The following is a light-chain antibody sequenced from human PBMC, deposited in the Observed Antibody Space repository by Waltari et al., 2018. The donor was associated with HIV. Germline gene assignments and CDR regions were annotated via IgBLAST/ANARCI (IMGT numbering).Light chain of an antibody. CDR3: SSYTSSSTRV. V-gene: IGLV2-14*01. J-gene: IGLJ1*01. CDR2: DVS. CDR1: SSDVGDYNY. Sequence: QSALTQPASVSGSPGQSITISCTGTSSDVGDYNYVSWYQQHPGKAPKLIIYDVSNRPSGFSKRLPGSKAVNTASLTISGRQTEDEADYYGSSYTSSSTRVFGTGTKVTVL.